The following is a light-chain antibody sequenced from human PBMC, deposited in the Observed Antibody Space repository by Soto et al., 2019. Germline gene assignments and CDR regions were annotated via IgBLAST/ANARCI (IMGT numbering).Light chain of an antibody. Sequence: DIQMTQSPSSLSASVGDIVSIACLASQDISNYLNWYQQKPGKAPKLLIYDASNLETGVPSRFSGSGSGTDFTFTISSLQPEDIATYYCLQYDNLPYTFGQGTKLEIK. CDR3: LQYDNLPYT. CDR2: DAS. J-gene: IGKJ2*01. V-gene: IGKV1-33*01. CDR1: QDISNY.